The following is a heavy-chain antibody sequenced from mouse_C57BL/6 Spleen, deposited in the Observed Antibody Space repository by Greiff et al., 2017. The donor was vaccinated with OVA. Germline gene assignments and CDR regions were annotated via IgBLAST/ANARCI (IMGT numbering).Heavy chain of an antibody. V-gene: IGHV1-81*01. J-gene: IGHJ2*01. CDR2: IYPRSGNT. CDR3: ARDIYYDYGGDY. CDR1: GYTFTSYG. Sequence: VQVVESGAELARPGASVKLSCKASGYTFTSYGISWVKQRTGQGLEWIGEIYPRSGNTYYNEKFKGKATLTADKSSSTAYMELRSLTSEDSAVYFCARDIYYDYGGDYWGQGTTLTVSS. D-gene: IGHD2-4*01.